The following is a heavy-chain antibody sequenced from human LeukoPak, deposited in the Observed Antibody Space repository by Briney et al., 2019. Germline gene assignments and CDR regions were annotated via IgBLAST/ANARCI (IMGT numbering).Heavy chain of an antibody. V-gene: IGHV4-59*01. Sequence: SETLSLTCTVSGGSINNYYWSWIRQPPGKGLEWIGFISYSGSARYNPSLKSRLTMSVGAPKKQFYLELNSVTSADTAIYYCARGLHSGFPSGYPGGFYYMDVWGQETAVTVSS. CDR2: ISYSGSA. J-gene: IGHJ6*03. D-gene: IGHD3-3*01. CDR3: ARGLHSGFPSGYPGGFYYMDV. CDR1: GGSINNYY.